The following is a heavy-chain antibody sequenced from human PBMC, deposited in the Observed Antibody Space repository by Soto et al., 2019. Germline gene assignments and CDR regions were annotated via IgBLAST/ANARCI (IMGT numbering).Heavy chain of an antibody. Sequence: GGSLRLSCAASGFGFTFSNYYMNWIRQAPGKGLEWVSSISSSGHMTFYAPSVNGRFTISRDNGKNSLYLQMYSLRAEDTGVYFWAGTYGGAASWGPGTLVPVSS. CDR3: AGTYGGAAS. D-gene: IGHD2-8*01. CDR1: GFGFTFSNYY. V-gene: IGHV3-11*04. CDR2: ISSSGHMT. J-gene: IGHJ5*02.